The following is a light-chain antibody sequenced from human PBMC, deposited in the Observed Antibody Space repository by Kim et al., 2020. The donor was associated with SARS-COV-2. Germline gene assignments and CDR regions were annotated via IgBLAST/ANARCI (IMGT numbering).Light chain of an antibody. Sequence: SYELTQPPSVSVAPGKKARITCGGSSIGSKSVHWYQQMPGQAPVLVISYDSDRPSGIPERFSGSNSGNTATLTISRVEAGDEAGYYCQVWDSSGDHRVVF. CDR1: SIGSKS. CDR3: QVWDSSGDHRVV. J-gene: IGLJ2*01. V-gene: IGLV3-21*04. CDR2: YDS.